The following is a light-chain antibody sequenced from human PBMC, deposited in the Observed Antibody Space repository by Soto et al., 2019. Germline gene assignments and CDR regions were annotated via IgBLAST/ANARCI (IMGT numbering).Light chain of an antibody. V-gene: IGKV3-20*01. CDR3: QQFGSSPGFT. J-gene: IGKJ3*01. CDR1: QSINNRY. Sequence: EIVLTQSPGTLSLSPGERVTLSCRASQSINNRYLAWYQQKPGQAPRLLIYAASSRATGIPDRFSGSGSGTDFTLTISRLEPEDFALYYCQQFGSSPGFTFGPGTKVDIK. CDR2: AAS.